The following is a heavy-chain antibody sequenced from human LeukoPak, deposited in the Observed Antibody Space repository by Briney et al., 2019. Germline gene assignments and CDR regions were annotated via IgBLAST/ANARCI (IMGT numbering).Heavy chain of an antibody. J-gene: IGHJ5*02. D-gene: IGHD2-2*02. V-gene: IGHV2-5*01. CDR3: AHRRPYCSSTSCYIHYNWFDP. CDR1: GFSLSTSGVG. CDR2: IYWNDDK. Sequence: RVSGPTLVNPTQTLTLTCTFSGFSLSTSGVGVGWIRQPPGKALEWLALIYWNDDKRYSPSLKSRLTITKDTSKNQVVLTMTNMDPVDTATYYCAHRRPYCSSTSCYIHYNWFDPWGQGTLVTVSS.